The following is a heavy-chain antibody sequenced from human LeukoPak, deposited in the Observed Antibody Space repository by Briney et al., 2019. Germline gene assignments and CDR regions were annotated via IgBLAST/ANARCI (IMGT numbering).Heavy chain of an antibody. J-gene: IGHJ3*02. CDR1: GYTFTRFF. CDR3: ARERAWEIKDRVI. Sequence: ASVKASCKASGYTFTRFFMHWGPQSAGQRVRCMRWMNPYRAGTNYAQKFPRRVTMTRYPSISTAYMELSRLRSDDTAVYYCARERAWEIKDRVIWGQGTMVTVSS. V-gene: IGHV1-2*02. CDR2: MNPYRAGT. D-gene: IGHD1-26*01.